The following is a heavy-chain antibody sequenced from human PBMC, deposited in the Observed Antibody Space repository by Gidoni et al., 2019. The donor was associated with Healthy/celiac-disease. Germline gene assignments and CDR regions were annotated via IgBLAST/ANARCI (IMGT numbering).Heavy chain of an antibody. CDR1: GFTFISYA. V-gene: IGHV3-23*01. CDR3: ARRAAAGYFDY. J-gene: IGHJ4*02. Sequence: EVQLLESGGGLVQPGGSLRLSCAASGFTFISYAMSWVRQAPGKGLEWVPAISGSGGSTYYADSVKGRFTSSRDNSKNTLYLQMNSLRAEDTAVYYCARRAAAGYFDYWGQGTLVTVSS. CDR2: ISGSGGST. D-gene: IGHD6-13*01.